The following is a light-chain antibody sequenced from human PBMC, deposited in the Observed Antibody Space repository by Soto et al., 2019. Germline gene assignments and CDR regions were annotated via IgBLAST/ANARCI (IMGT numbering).Light chain of an antibody. Sequence: EIVWTQSPGTLSLSPGERATLSCRASPSVSSSYLAWYQQKPGQAHRLLIYGASSRATGIPDRFSGSGSGTDFTLTISSLEPEDAAVYYGQQRSNWPPITFGQGTRLEIK. J-gene: IGKJ5*01. CDR1: PSVSSSY. CDR3: QQRSNWPPIT. V-gene: IGKV3D-20*02. CDR2: GAS.